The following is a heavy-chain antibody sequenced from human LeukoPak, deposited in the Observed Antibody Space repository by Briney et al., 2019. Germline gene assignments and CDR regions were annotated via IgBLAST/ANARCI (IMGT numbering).Heavy chain of an antibody. D-gene: IGHD4-11*01. V-gene: IGHV4-59*08. J-gene: IGHJ3*02. CDR2: IYYSGST. CDR1: GGSISSYY. CDR3: AKNSNANIHAFDI. Sequence: SETLSLTSTVSGGSISSYYWCWIRQPPGKGLVGIGYIYYSGSTNYNPSLKSRVTISVDTSKNQFSLKLSSVTAADTAVYYCAKNSNANIHAFDIWGQGTMVTVSS.